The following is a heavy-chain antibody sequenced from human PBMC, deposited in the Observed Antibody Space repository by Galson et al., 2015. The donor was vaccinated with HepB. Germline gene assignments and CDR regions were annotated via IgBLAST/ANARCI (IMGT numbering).Heavy chain of an antibody. CDR2: INAGTGNT. CDR3: ARAPLVALPQFDY. Sequence: SVKVSCKASGYTFSRYAMYWVRQAPGQRLEWMGWINAGTGNTKYSQKFQDRVTITRDTSASTAYMELSSLRSEDTAVYYCARAPLVALPQFDYWGQGTLVTVSS. V-gene: IGHV1-3*01. J-gene: IGHJ4*02. D-gene: IGHD3-16*02. CDR1: GYTFSRYA.